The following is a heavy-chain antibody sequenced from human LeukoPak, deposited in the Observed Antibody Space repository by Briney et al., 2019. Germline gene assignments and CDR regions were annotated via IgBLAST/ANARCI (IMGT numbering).Heavy chain of an antibody. J-gene: IGHJ4*02. CDR2: IKQDGSEK. Sequence: PGGSLRLSCAASGFTFSSYWMSWVRQAPGKGLEWVANIKQDGSEKYYVDSVRGRFTISRDNAKNSLYLQMNSLRAEDTAVYYCASGLGVWGSYRFDYWGQGTLVTVSS. CDR3: ASGLGVWGSYRFDY. D-gene: IGHD3-16*02. CDR1: GFTFSSYW. V-gene: IGHV3-7*01.